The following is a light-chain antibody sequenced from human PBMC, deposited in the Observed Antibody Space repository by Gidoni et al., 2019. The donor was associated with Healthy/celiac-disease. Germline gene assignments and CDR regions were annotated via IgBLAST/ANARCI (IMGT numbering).Light chain of an antibody. CDR2: DVS. V-gene: IGLV2-14*03. Sequence: QSALTQPAYVSESPGQSITISCTGTSSDVGGYNYVSWYQQHPGKAPKLMIYDVSNRPSGVSNRFSGSKSGNTASLTISGLQAEDEADYYCSSYTSSSTPVFGGGTKLTVL. CDR3: SSYTSSSTPV. CDR1: SSDVGGYNY. J-gene: IGLJ2*01.